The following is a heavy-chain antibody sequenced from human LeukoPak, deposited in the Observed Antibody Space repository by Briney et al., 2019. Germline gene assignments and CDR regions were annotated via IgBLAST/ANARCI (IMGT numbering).Heavy chain of an antibody. CDR3: ARLPHYYDSSGYYHFDY. J-gene: IGHJ4*02. CDR2: INHSGST. D-gene: IGHD3-22*01. Sequence: SETLSLTCAVYGGSFSGYYWSWIRQPPGKGLEWIGEINHSGSTNYKPSLKRRVTISVDTSKNQFSLKLSSVTAADTAVYYCARLPHYYDSSGYYHFDYWGQGTLVTVSS. V-gene: IGHV4-34*01. CDR1: GGSFSGYY.